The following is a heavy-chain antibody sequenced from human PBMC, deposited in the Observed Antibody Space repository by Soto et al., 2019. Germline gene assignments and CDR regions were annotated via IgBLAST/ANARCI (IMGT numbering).Heavy chain of an antibody. V-gene: IGHV3-30*03. CDR1: GFTFSSNG. J-gene: IGHJ6*02. CDR3: ARLTSGYSSSWYYGMDV. D-gene: IGHD6-13*01. CDR2: ISYEGSNK. Sequence: QVQLVESGGGVVQPGRSLRLSCAASGFTFSSNGMHWVRQAPGKGLEWVAVISYEGSNKYYADSVKGRFNISRDNSKNTRYLQMNSLRAEDTAVYYCARLTSGYSSSWYYGMDVWGQGTTVTVSS.